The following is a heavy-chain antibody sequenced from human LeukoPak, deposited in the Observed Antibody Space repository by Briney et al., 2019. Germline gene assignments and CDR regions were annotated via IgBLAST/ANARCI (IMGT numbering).Heavy chain of an antibody. Sequence: SETLSLTCTVSGGSISSYYWSWIRQPAGKGLEWIGRIYTSGSTNYNPSLKSRVTMSVDTSKNQFSLKLSSVTAADTAVYYCARVHRYSSGWSHVRPYSWFDPWGQGTLVTVSS. V-gene: IGHV4-4*07. D-gene: IGHD6-19*01. CDR2: IYTSGST. J-gene: IGHJ5*02. CDR3: ARVHRYSSGWSHVRPYSWFDP. CDR1: GGSISSYY.